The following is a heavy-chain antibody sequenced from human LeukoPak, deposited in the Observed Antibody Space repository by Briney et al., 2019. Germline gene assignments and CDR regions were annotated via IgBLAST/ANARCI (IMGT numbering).Heavy chain of an antibody. D-gene: IGHD3-22*01. CDR1: GFTVSSNY. Sequence: PGGSLRLSCAASGFTVSSNYMSWVRQAPGKGLEWVAFIRYDGSNKFYADSVKGRFTISRDNSKNTLYLQMNSLRAEDMAVYYCAKERYYYDSRGSFDYWGQGTLVTVSS. CDR2: IRYDGSNK. V-gene: IGHV3-30*02. CDR3: AKERYYYDSRGSFDY. J-gene: IGHJ4*02.